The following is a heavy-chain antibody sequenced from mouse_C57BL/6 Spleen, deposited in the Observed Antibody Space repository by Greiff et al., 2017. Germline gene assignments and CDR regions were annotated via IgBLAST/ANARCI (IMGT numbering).Heavy chain of an antibody. CDR2: ISSGSSTI. D-gene: IGHD2-4*01. CDR3: ASNYDYDGEFAY. Sequence: EVKLQESGGGLVKPGGSLKLSCAASGFTFSDYGMHWVRQAPGKGLEWVAYISSGSSTIHYADTVKGRFTISRDNAKNTLFLQMTSLRSEDTAMYYCASNYDYDGEFAYWGQGTLVTVSA. J-gene: IGHJ3*01. CDR1: GFTFSDYG. V-gene: IGHV5-17*01.